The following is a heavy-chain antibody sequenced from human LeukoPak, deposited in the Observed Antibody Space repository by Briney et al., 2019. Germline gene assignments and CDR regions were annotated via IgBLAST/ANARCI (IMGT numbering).Heavy chain of an antibody. Sequence: SQTLSLTCAISGXSVSRNRCAWDWLRQSPSRGLEWLGRTYKRSQWRNDYAPSVKSRITINPDTSNTQFSLELKSVTPEDTAVYYCARGVAGTGFDYWDQGTLVTVSS. V-gene: IGHV6-1*01. CDR3: ARGVAGTGFDY. CDR2: TYKRSQWRN. J-gene: IGHJ4*02. D-gene: IGHD1-1*01. CDR1: GXSVSRNRCA.